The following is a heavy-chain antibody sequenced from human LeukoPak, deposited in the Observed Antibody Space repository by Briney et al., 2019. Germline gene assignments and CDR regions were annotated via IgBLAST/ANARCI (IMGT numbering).Heavy chain of an antibody. Sequence: PGGSLRLSCAASVFTFSNYGMHWVRQAPGKGLEWVAVIAYDGSNKYYTDSVKGRFTISRDNSKNTLYLQMNSLRAEDTAVYYCAKDRTAGYDGLVDYWGQGTLVTVSS. CDR1: VFTFSNYG. CDR2: IAYDGSNK. D-gene: IGHD5-12*01. CDR3: AKDRTAGYDGLVDY. J-gene: IGHJ4*02. V-gene: IGHV3-30*18.